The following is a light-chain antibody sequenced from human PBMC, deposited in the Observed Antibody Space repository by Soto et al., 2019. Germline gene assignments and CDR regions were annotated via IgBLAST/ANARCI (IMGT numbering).Light chain of an antibody. J-gene: IGLJ1*01. CDR3: KSYVSSATYV. V-gene: IGLV2-14*03. Sequence: QSALTQPASVSGSPGQSITISCTGTSSDVGGYNFVSWYQRYPGRAPKLLIYDVSNRPSGVSNRFYGSKSGNTASLTISGLQAEDEADYHCKSYVSSATYVFGTGTKVTVL. CDR1: SSDVGGYNF. CDR2: DVS.